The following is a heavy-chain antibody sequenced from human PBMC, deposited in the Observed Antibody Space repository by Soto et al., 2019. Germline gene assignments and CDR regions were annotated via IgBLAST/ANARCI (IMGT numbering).Heavy chain of an antibody. CDR2: FFIGGNT. V-gene: IGHV4-39*01. D-gene: IGHD2-15*01. CDR1: GGSITGGSISSTTYY. CDR3: ARGRGGNRDDY. Sequence: PSETLSLTCTVSGGSITGGSISSTTYYWGWMRQPPGKGLEWIASFFIGGNTYYNPSLKSRVTTSVDTSKNQFSLKLSSVTAADTAVYYCARGRGGNRDDYWGQGTLVTVSS. J-gene: IGHJ4*02.